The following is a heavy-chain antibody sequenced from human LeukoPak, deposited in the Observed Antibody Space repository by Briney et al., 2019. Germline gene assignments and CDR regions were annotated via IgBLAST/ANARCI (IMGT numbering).Heavy chain of an antibody. CDR3: ARDPGRRVAVAGITVNHYYYYYMDV. V-gene: IGHV1-46*01. J-gene: IGHJ6*03. CDR1: GYTFTSYY. D-gene: IGHD6-19*01. CDR2: INPSGGST. Sequence: GASVKVSCKASGYTFTSYYMHWVRQAPGQGLEWMGIINPSGGSTSYAQKFQGRVTMTRDMSTSTVYMELSSLRSEDTAVYYCARDPGRRVAVAGITVNHYYYYYMDVWGKGTTVTVSS.